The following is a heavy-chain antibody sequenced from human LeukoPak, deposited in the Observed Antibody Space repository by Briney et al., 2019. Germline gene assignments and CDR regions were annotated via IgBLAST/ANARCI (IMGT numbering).Heavy chain of an antibody. J-gene: IGHJ4*02. V-gene: IGHV4-38-2*01. CDR2: IYRNGSA. CDR1: RYSISSGYY. CDR3: ARVPYYDTTGYLLPLFDY. Sequence: PSETLSLTCAVSRYSISSGYYWGWIRQSPGTGLEWIGSIYRNGSALYNPSLKSRVTISVDTSKNQFSLKLSSVTAADTAVYYCARVPYYDTTGYLLPLFDYRGQGTLVTVSS. D-gene: IGHD3-22*01.